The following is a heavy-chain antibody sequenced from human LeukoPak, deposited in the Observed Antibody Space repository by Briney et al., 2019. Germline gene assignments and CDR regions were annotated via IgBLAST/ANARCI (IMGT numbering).Heavy chain of an antibody. D-gene: IGHD3-3*01. Sequence: KSSQTLSLTCTVSGGSISSGSYYWSWIRQPAGKGLEWIGRIYTSGSTNYNPSLKSRVTMSVDTSKNQFSLKLSSVTAADTAVYYCAREGGEGPFWSGYYPDHDAFDIWGQGTMVTVSS. J-gene: IGHJ3*02. CDR1: GGSISSGSYY. V-gene: IGHV4-61*02. CDR2: IYTSGST. CDR3: AREGGEGPFWSGYYPDHDAFDI.